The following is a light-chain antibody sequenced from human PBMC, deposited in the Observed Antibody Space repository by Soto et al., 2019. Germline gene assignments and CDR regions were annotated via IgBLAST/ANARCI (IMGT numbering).Light chain of an antibody. V-gene: IGLV7-43*01. CDR2: STN. CDR3: LLYYGGQLGV. Sequence: QTVVTQEPSLTVSPGGTVTLTCAVYTGAVTSSNYPNWFQQKSGQAPRALIYSTNHKYSWTPARFSGSLLGGKAALTLSGVQPEDEADYYCLLYYGGQLGVFGGGTKLTVL. J-gene: IGLJ2*01. CDR1: TGAVTSSNY.